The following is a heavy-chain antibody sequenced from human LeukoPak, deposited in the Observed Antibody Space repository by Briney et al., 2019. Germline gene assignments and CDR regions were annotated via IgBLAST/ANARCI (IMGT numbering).Heavy chain of an antibody. V-gene: IGHV4-59*01. CDR1: GGSISSYY. Sequence: PSETLSLTCTVSGGSISSYYWSWIRQPPGKGLEWIGYNCYSGSANYNPSLKSRVTISADSSKNQFSLKLSSVTAADTAVYYCARGYGGNSWYFDLWGRGTLVTVSS. CDR3: ARGYGGNSWYFDL. J-gene: IGHJ2*01. CDR2: NCYSGSA. D-gene: IGHD4-23*01.